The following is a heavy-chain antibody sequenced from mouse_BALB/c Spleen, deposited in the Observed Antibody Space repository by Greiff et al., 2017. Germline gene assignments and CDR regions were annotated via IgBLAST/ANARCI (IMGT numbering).Heavy chain of an antibody. V-gene: IGHV5-6*02. CDR1: GFTFSSYG. J-gene: IGHJ4*01. Sequence: EVKLVESGGDLVKPGGSLKLSCAASGFTFSSYGMSWVRQTPDKRLEWVATISSGGSYTYYPDSVKGRFTISRDNAKNTLYLQMSSLKSEDTAMYYWARRKYDYDDDYAMDYWGQGTSVTVSS. CDR2: ISSGGSYT. D-gene: IGHD2-4*01. CDR3: ARRKYDYDDDYAMDY.